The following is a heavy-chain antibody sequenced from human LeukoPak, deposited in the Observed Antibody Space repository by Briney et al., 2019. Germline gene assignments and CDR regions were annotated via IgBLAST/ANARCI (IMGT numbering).Heavy chain of an antibody. Sequence: GGSLRLSCAASGFTFSSYAMSWVRQAPGKGLEWVSAISGSGGSTYYADSVKGRFTISRDNSKNTLYLQMNSLRAGDTAVYYCAKDLFVVVPAAADYWGQGTLVTVSS. V-gene: IGHV3-23*01. J-gene: IGHJ4*02. CDR1: GFTFSSYA. D-gene: IGHD2-2*01. CDR3: AKDLFVVVPAAADY. CDR2: ISGSGGST.